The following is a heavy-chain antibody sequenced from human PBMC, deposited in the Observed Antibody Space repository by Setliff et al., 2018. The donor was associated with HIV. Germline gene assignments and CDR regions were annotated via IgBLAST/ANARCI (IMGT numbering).Heavy chain of an antibody. V-gene: IGHV1-18*01. D-gene: IGHD3-3*01. CDR2: ISASKGNT. J-gene: IGHJ6*03. CDR1: GYTFTKFD. Sequence: GASVKVSCKASGYTFTKFDINWVRQAPGQGLEWMGRISASKGNTKYTQDFQGRVTMTADTSTSTVYMELRSLRSDDTAVYYCARDQGFWSGFTYNYYMDVWGKGTTVTVSS. CDR3: ARDQGFWSGFTYNYYMDV.